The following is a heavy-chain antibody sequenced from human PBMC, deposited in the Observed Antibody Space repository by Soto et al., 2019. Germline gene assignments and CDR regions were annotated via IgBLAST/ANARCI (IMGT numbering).Heavy chain of an antibody. D-gene: IGHD2-21*01. J-gene: IGHJ6*02. Sequence: KLVESGGGLVQPGGSLRLSCAGSGFNFGTFWMSWVRQAPGKGLEWVASIKEDGSEAYYVDSVKGRFTISRDNAKNSLYLQLNSLGVEDTAIYYCAREWQSSFSSPTTCYFYGMDVWGQGTTVTVPS. CDR1: GFNFGTFW. V-gene: IGHV3-7*01. CDR3: AREWQSSFSSPTTCYFYGMDV. CDR2: IKEDGSEA.